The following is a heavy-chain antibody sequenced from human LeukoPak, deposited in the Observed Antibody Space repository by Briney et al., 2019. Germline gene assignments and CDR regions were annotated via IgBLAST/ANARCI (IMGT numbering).Heavy chain of an antibody. V-gene: IGHV1-8*01. CDR2: MNPNSGNT. J-gene: IGHJ4*02. Sequence: ASVKVSCKASGYTFTSYDINWVRRATGQGLEWMGWMNPNSGNTGYAQKFQGRVTMTRNTSISTAYMELSSLRSEDTAVYYCARGGYYYDSSGYFFPPGIWGQGTLVTVSS. CDR3: ARGGYYYDSSGYFFPPGI. D-gene: IGHD3-22*01. CDR1: GYTFTSYD.